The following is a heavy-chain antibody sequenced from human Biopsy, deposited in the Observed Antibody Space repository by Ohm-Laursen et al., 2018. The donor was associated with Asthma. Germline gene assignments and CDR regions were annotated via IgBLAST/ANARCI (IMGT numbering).Heavy chain of an antibody. J-gene: IGHJ4*02. CDR1: GFTFSSYS. Sequence: GSLRLSCAASGFTFSSYSMNWVRQAPGKGLEWVSYISSSSSTIYYADSVKGRFTISRDNAKNSLYLQTNSLRDEDTAVYYCARPRWGPYGYWGQGTLVTVSS. V-gene: IGHV3-48*02. CDR3: ARPRWGPYGY. CDR2: ISSSSSTI. D-gene: IGHD4-17*01.